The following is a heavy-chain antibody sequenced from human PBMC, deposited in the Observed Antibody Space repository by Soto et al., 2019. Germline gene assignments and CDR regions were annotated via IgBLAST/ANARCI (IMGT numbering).Heavy chain of an antibody. V-gene: IGHV1-46*03. Sequence: QVPLVQSGAEVKKPGASVKVSCKASGYNFTSYYMHWVRQAPGQGLEWMGIIDPSGGSTSYAQKFQGRVSMTRDTSTSTVHMDLNSLRSEDTAVYYCARDLTGGPTYYDFWSGYSPVDYWGLGTLVTVSS. CDR3: ARDLTGGPTYYDFWSGYSPVDY. CDR2: IDPSGGST. D-gene: IGHD3-3*01. CDR1: GYNFTSYY. J-gene: IGHJ4*02.